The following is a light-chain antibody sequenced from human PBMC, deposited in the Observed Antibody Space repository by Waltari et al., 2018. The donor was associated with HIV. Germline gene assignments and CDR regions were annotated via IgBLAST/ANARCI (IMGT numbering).Light chain of an antibody. CDR1: SSDVRGYKS. V-gene: IGLV2-14*01. CDR2: EVT. CDR3: SSYTTDSTLV. Sequence: QSALTQPASVSGSPGQSITTPCTGTSSDVRGYKSVSWYQNRPGKAPKLMIYEVTNRPSGVSDRFSGSKSGNTASLTISGLQAEDEADYYCSSYTTDSTLVFGAGTKLTVL. J-gene: IGLJ3*02.